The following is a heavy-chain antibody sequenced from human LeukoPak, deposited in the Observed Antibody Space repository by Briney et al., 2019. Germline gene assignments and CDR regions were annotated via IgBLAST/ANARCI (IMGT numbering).Heavy chain of an antibody. CDR3: ATYTHWVAGDV. V-gene: IGHV3-7*01. CDR2: MNQDGSAK. D-gene: IGHD3-16*01. CDR1: GFTFSDSW. J-gene: IGHJ6*02. Sequence: GGSLRLSCAASGFTFSDSWMSWVRQAPGKGLEWVANMNQDGSAKGYVDSVKGRFTISRDDARNSLYLQMGSLRPEDTAVYYCATYTHWVAGDVWGQGTTVTVSS.